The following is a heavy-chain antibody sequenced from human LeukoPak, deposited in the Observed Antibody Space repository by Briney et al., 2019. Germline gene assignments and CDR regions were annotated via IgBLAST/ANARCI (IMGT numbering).Heavy chain of an antibody. J-gene: IGHJ4*02. CDR1: GFTFSSYW. D-gene: IGHD1-26*01. CDR2: VSHDGTEK. CDR3: ARKRARATVFDF. V-gene: IGHV3-7*01. Sequence: GGTLRLSCVASGFTFSSYWMSWVRQAPGKGLEWVANVSHDGTEKYYVDSVKGRFTISRDNAQNSVYLQLNSLRAEDTALYYCARKRARATVFDFWGQGTVVTVSS.